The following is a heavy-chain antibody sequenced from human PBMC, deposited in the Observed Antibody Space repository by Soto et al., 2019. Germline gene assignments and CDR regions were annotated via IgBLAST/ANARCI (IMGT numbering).Heavy chain of an antibody. J-gene: IGHJ1*01. CDR3: ARDVGRGLYPEYFQH. V-gene: IGHV3-66*01. CDR1: GFTVSSNY. CDR2: IYAGGST. Sequence: EVQLVESGGGLVQPGGSLRLSCAACGFTVSSNYMSWVRQAPGKGLEWVSVIYAGGSTYYADSVKGRFTISRDNSKNTLYLQRNGLRVEDTAVYYCARDVGRGLYPEYFQHWGQGTLVTVS. D-gene: IGHD3-10*01.